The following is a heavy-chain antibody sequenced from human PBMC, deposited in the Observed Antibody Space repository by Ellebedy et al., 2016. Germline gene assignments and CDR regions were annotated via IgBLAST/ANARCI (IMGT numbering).Heavy chain of an antibody. Sequence: GESLKISXRASGFTFSSYVMSWVRQAPGKGLKGVSGLSRSGDTTYYADSVKGRFTISRDNPKNTLYLQMNSLRAEDTAVYYCASSNGHGFDIWGQGTMVTVSS. J-gene: IGHJ3*02. CDR2: LSRSGDTT. CDR3: ASSNGHGFDI. D-gene: IGHD2-8*01. V-gene: IGHV3-23*01. CDR1: GFTFSSYV.